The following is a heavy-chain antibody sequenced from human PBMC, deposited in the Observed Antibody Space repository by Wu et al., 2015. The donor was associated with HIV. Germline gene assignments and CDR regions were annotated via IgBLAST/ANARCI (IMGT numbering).Heavy chain of an antibody. CDR2: INPNIGDT. V-gene: IGHV1-2*02. Sequence: QVQLVQSGAEVKKPGASVKVSCKASGYTFIDYHMHWVRQAPGQGLEWMGVINPNIGDTNYAQNFQGRVTMTRDTSISTAYMELSRLRSDDTAVYYCARLWNTVMVSDYWGQGTLVTVSS. D-gene: IGHD5-18*01. CDR1: GYTFIDYH. J-gene: IGHJ4*02. CDR3: ARLWNTVMVSDY.